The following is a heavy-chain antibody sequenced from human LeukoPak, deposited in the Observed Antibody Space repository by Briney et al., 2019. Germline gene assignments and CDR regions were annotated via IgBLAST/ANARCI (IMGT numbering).Heavy chain of an antibody. CDR1: GYTFTNYD. Sequence: GASVKVSCKASGYTFTNYDINWVRQAAGQGLEWMGWMNPNSDNTGYAQKFQGRVTFSRNTARSTAYMELSSLRSEDTALYYCARDPSVSGTMTHNWFDPWGQGTLVTVSS. V-gene: IGHV1-8*03. CDR3: ARDPSVSGTMTHNWFDP. CDR2: MNPNSDNT. D-gene: IGHD2-21*02. J-gene: IGHJ5*02.